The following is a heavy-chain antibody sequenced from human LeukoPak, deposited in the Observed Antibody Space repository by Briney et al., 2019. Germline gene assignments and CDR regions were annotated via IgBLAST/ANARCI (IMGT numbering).Heavy chain of an antibody. CDR2: INPSGGST. V-gene: IGHV1-46*01. CDR3: ARVGIAAAGKELFDY. J-gene: IGHJ4*02. CDR1: GYTFTSYY. Sequence: ASVKVSCKASGYTFTSYYMHWVRQAPGQGLEWMGIINPSGGSTSYAQKFQGRVTMTRDMSTSTVYMELSSLRSEDTAVYYCARVGIAAAGKELFDYWGQGTLVTVSS. D-gene: IGHD6-13*01.